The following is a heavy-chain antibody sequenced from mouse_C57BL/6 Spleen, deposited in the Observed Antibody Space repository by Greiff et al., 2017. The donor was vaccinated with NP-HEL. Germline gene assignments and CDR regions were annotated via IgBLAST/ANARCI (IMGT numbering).Heavy chain of an antibody. CDR1: GFTFSDYG. D-gene: IGHD1-1*01. V-gene: IGHV5-17*01. J-gene: IGHJ4*01. Sequence: EVMLVESGGGLVKPGGSLKLSCAASGFTFSDYGMHWVRQAPEKGLEWVAYISSGSSTIYYADTVKGRFNISRDNAKNTLFLQMTSLRSEDTAMYYCARVTTVLAVPYAMDYWGQGTSVTVSS. CDR3: ARVTTVLAVPYAMDY. CDR2: ISSGSSTI.